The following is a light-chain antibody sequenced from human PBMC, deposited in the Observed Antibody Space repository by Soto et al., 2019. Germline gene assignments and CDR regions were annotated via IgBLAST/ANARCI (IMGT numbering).Light chain of an antibody. Sequence: QSALTQPASVSGSPGQSITISCTGTSSDVGGYNYVSWYQQHPGKAPKLMIYEVSNRPSGVSNRFSGSKSGNTASLTISGLQAVDEADYYCSSYTSSSTQVFGAGTKLTV. V-gene: IGLV2-14*01. J-gene: IGLJ1*01. CDR2: EVS. CDR1: SSDVGGYNY. CDR3: SSYTSSSTQV.